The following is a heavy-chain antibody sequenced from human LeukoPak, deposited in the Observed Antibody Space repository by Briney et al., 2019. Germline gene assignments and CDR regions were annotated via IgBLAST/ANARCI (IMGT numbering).Heavy chain of an antibody. Sequence: PSETLSLTCAVYGGSFSGYYWSWIRQPPGKGLEWIGEINHSGSTNYNPSLKSRVTISVDTSKNQFSLKLSSVTAADTAAYYCASLAYYYDSSGYSWAFDIWGQGTMVTVSS. J-gene: IGHJ3*02. CDR3: ASLAYYYDSSGYSWAFDI. CDR1: GGSFSGYY. D-gene: IGHD3-22*01. V-gene: IGHV4-34*01. CDR2: INHSGST.